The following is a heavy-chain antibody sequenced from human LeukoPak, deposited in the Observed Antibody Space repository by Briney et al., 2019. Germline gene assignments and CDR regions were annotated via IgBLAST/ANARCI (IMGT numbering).Heavy chain of an antibody. V-gene: IGHV3-21*01. CDR3: ARGGVAVAGNDY. D-gene: IGHD6-19*01. J-gene: IGHJ4*02. Sequence: GSLRLSCAASGFTFSSYSMLWVRQAPGKGLEWVSSISSSSSYIYYADSVKARFTISRDNAKNSLYLQMNSLRAEDTAVYYCARGGVAVAGNDYWGQGTLVTVSS. CDR1: GFTFSSYS. CDR2: ISSSSSYI.